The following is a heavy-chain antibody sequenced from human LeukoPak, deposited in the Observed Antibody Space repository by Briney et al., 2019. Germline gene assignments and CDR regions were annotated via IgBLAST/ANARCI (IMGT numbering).Heavy chain of an antibody. CDR2: IYHSGST. D-gene: IGHD3-22*01. Sequence: PSETLSLTCTVSGGSISSGGYYWSWIRQPPGKGLEWIGYIYHSGSTYYNPSLKSRVTISVDRSKNQFSLKLSSVTAADTAVYYCARVRVDYYDSSGYHYFDYWGQGTLVTVSS. CDR1: GGSISSGGYY. J-gene: IGHJ4*02. V-gene: IGHV4-30-2*01. CDR3: ARVRVDYYDSSGYHYFDY.